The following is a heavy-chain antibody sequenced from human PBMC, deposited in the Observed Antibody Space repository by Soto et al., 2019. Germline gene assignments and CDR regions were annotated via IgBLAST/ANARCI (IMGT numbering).Heavy chain of an antibody. CDR2: IYYSGST. V-gene: IGHV4-59*01. J-gene: IGHJ4*02. CDR1: GGSISSYY. CDR3: ARVLLLSWLGGSYYYFDY. Sequence: SETLSLTCTVSGGSISSYYWSWIRQPPGKGLEWIGYIYYSGSTNYNPSLKSRVTISVDTSKNQFSLKLSSVTAADTAVYYCARVLLLSWLGGSYYYFDYWGQGTLVTVSS. D-gene: IGHD1-26*01.